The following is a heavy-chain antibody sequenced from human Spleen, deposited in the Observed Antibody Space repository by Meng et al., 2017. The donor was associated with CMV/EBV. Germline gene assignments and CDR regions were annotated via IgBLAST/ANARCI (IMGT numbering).Heavy chain of an antibody. D-gene: IGHD3-3*01. J-gene: IGHJ4*02. Sequence: GGSLRLSCAASGFTFSNYWMSWVRQAPGKGLEWVANIKQDGSEKHYVDSVKGRFTISRDNAKNSLYLQMNSLRAEDTAVYYCARDVYDFWSGYYAYWGQGTRVTVSS. CDR2: IKQDGSEK. V-gene: IGHV3-7*01. CDR3: ARDVYDFWSGYYAY. CDR1: GFTFSNYW.